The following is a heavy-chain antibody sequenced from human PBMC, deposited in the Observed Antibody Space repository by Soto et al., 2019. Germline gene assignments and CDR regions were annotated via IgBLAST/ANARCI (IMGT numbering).Heavy chain of an antibody. CDR1: GFTFSSYA. Sequence: PGGSLRLSCAASGFTFSSYAMSWVRQAPGKGLEWVSAISGSGGSTYYADSVKGRFTISRDNSKNTLYLQMNSLRAEDTAVYYCARVVGVVAAKGPWHAFDSWGQRTMVTVSS. D-gene: IGHD2-15*01. V-gene: IGHV3-23*01. CDR3: ARVVGVVAAKGPWHAFDS. CDR2: ISGSGGST. J-gene: IGHJ3*02.